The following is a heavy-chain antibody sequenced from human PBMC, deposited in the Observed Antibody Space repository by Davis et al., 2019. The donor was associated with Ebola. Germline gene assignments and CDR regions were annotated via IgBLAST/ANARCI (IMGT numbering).Heavy chain of an antibody. D-gene: IGHD3-3*01. CDR2: ISAYNGNT. Sequence: AASVKVSCKASGYTFSNYAFSWVRQAPGQGLEWMGWISAYNGNTNYAQKLQGRVTMTTDTSTSTAYMELRSLRSDDTAVYYCARDANYDFWSGYYTWSYYFDYWGQGTLVTVSS. CDR3: ARDANYDFWSGYYTWSYYFDY. V-gene: IGHV1-18*01. J-gene: IGHJ4*02. CDR1: GYTFSNYA.